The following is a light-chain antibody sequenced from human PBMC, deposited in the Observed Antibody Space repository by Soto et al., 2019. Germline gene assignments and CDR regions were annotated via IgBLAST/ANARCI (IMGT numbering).Light chain of an antibody. J-gene: IGKJ1*01. V-gene: IGKV3-11*01. CDR3: QQYNKDTPGT. CDR1: QSVSSY. Sequence: EIVLTQSPATLSLSPGERATLSCRASQSVSSYLAWYQQKPGQAPSLLIYDASNRATGIPARFSGSGSGTDFTLTISSLQPEDVATYYCQQYNKDTPGTFGQGTKVDIK. CDR2: DAS.